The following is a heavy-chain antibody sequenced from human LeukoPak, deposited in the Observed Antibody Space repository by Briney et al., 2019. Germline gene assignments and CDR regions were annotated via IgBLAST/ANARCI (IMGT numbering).Heavy chain of an antibody. V-gene: IGHV3-15*01. CDR2: IKSKTDGGTT. Sequence: GGSLRLSCAASGFTFSNAWMSWVRQAPGKGPEWVGRIKSKTDGGTTDYAAPVKGRFTISRDDSKNTLYLQMNSLKTEDTAVYYCTTDLGASAFDIWGQGTMVTVSS. J-gene: IGHJ3*02. CDR1: GFTFSNAW. D-gene: IGHD1-26*01. CDR3: TTDLGASAFDI.